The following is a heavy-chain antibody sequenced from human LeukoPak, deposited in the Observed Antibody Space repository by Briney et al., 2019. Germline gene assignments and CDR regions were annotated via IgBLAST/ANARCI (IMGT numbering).Heavy chain of an antibody. CDR2: INSDGSSS. J-gene: IGHJ4*02. V-gene: IGHV3-74*01. D-gene: IGHD1-26*01. CDR3: ARGGGARSSDY. CDR1: GFTLSSYW. Sequence: PGGSLRLSCAASGFTLSSYWMHWVRQIPGKGLVWVSHINSDGSSSTYADSVEGRFTISRDNAKNTFYLQMNSLRDEDTAVYYCARGGGARSSDYWGQGALVTVSS.